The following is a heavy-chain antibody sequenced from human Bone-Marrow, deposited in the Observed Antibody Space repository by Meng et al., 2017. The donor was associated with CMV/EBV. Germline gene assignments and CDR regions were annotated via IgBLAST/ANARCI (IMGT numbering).Heavy chain of an antibody. D-gene: IGHD2-2*01. Sequence: GESLKISCAASGFTFSDYYMSWIRQAPGKGLEWVSYISSSGSTIYYADSVKGRFTISRDNAKNSLYLQMNSLRAEDTAVYYCARLIGYCSSTSCYHYYGMDGWGQGTTVTVSS. CDR2: ISSSGSTI. CDR3: ARLIGYCSSTSCYHYYGMDG. J-gene: IGHJ6*02. CDR1: GFTFSDYY. V-gene: IGHV3-11*04.